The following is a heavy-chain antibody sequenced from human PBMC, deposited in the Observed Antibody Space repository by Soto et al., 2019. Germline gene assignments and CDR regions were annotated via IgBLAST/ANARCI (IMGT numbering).Heavy chain of an antibody. CDR3: ARSRIYAPVDP. CDR1: GFTFSSYW. Sequence: GGSLRLSCAASGFTFSSYWMSWVRQAPGKGLEWVANIKQDGSEKYYVDSVKGRFTISRDNARNSLYLQMNSLRAEDTAVYYCARSRIYAPVDPWGQGTLVTVSS. D-gene: IGHD3-16*01. CDR2: IKQDGSEK. V-gene: IGHV3-7*01. J-gene: IGHJ5*02.